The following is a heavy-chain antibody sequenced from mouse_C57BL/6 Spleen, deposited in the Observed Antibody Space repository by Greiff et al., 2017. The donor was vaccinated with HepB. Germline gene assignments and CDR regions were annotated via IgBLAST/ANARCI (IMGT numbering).Heavy chain of an antibody. CDR2: IHPNSGST. J-gene: IGHJ2*01. D-gene: IGHD1-1*01. CDR1: GYTFTSYW. V-gene: IGHV1-64*01. Sequence: QVQLQQPGAELVKPGASVKLSCKASGYTFTSYWMHWVKQRPGQGLEWIGMIHPNSGSTNYNEKFKSKATLTVDKSSSTAYMQLSSLTSADSAVYYCASSNYYGSSSDVDYWGQGTTLTVSS. CDR3: ASSNYYGSSSDVDY.